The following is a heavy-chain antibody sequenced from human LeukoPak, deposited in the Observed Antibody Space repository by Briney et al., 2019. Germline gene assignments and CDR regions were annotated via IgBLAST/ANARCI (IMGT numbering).Heavy chain of an antibody. CDR1: GYTFTSYG. CDR2: ISAYNGNT. J-gene: IGHJ4*02. CDR3: ARDYYDSSGYYLGVDY. D-gene: IGHD3-22*01. V-gene: IGHV1-18*01. Sequence: GASVKVSCKASGYTFTSYGISWVRQAPGQGLEWMGWISAYNGNTNYAQKLQGRVTMTTGTSTSTAYMELRSLRSDDTAVYYCARDYYDSSGYYLGVDYWGQGTLVTVSS.